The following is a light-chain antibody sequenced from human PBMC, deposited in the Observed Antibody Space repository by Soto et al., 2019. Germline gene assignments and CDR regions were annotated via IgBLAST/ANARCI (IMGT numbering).Light chain of an antibody. CDR3: QQSSNWPPWT. V-gene: IGKV3-11*01. CDR2: DAS. J-gene: IGKJ1*01. CDR1: QSVGTS. Sequence: EIVLTQSPATLSLSPGERATFSCNASQSVGTSLAWFQQKPGQAPRLLIYDASVRATGIPARFSGSGSGTDFTLTISRLQPEDIAMYYCQQSSNWPPWTFGRGTKVDIK.